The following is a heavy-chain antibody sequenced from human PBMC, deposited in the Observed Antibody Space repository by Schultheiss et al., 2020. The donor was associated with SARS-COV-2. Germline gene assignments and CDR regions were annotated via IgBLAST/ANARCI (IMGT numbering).Heavy chain of an antibody. Sequence: GGSLRLSCAASGFTFSNAWMNWVRQAPGEGLEWVAVISSDGTNKYYADSVKGRFTISRDNTNNSLFLQMNSLRAEDTAVYYCARGGPRAVAPMDVWGQGTTVTVSS. CDR1: GFTFSNAW. V-gene: IGHV3-30-3*01. CDR2: ISSDGTNK. CDR3: ARGGPRAVAPMDV. D-gene: IGHD6-19*01. J-gene: IGHJ6*02.